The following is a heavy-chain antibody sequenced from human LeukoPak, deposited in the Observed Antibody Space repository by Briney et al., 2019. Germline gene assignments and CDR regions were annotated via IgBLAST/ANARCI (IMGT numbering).Heavy chain of an antibody. CDR1: GGSISSSSYY. CDR3: ARHPYSYGPSYYFDY. CDR2: IYYSGST. J-gene: IGHJ4*02. V-gene: IGHV4-39*01. Sequence: PSETLSLTCTVSGGSISSSSYYWGWIRQPLGKGLEWIGSIYYSGSTYYNPSLKSRVTISVDTSKNQFSLKLSSVTAADTAVYYCARHPYSYGPSYYFDYWGQGTLVTVSS. D-gene: IGHD5-18*01.